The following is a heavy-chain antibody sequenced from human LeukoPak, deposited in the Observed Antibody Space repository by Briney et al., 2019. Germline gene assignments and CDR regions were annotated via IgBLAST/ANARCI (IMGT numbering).Heavy chain of an antibody. CDR1: GGSISSSSYY. D-gene: IGHD2-2*02. Sequence: NASETLSLTCTVSGGSISSSSYYWGWIRQPPGKGLEWIGSIYYSGGTYYNPSLKSRVTISVDTSKNQFSLKLSSVTAADTAVYYCARKAEDVVVPAAIGDYWGQGTLVTVSS. J-gene: IGHJ4*02. CDR3: ARKAEDVVVPAAIGDY. CDR2: IYYSGGT. V-gene: IGHV4-39*01.